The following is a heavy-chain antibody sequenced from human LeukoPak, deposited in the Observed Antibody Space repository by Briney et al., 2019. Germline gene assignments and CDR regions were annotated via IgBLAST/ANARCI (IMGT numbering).Heavy chain of an antibody. Sequence: GASVKVSCKASGGTFSSYAISWVRQAPGQGLEWMGRIIPTFGIANYAQKFQGRVTITADKSTSTAYMELNSLRAEDTAVYYCARDRSESGIAAAGDDYWGQGTLVTVSS. CDR1: GGTFSSYA. V-gene: IGHV1-69*04. CDR3: ARDRSESGIAAAGDDY. CDR2: IIPTFGIA. J-gene: IGHJ4*02. D-gene: IGHD6-13*01.